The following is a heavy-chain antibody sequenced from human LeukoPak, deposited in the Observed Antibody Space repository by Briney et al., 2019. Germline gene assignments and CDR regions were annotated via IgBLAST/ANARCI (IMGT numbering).Heavy chain of an antibody. J-gene: IGHJ5*02. D-gene: IGHD6-13*01. CDR2: IISSSSYI. Sequence: GGSLRLSCAASGFTFSSYSMNWVRQAPGKGLEWVSSIISSSSYIYYADSVKGRFTISRDKAKTSLYLQMNSLRAEDTAVYYCARTGIAAAAGRAHWFDPWGQGTLVTVSS. CDR3: ARTGIAAAAGRAHWFDP. CDR1: GFTFSSYS. V-gene: IGHV3-21*01.